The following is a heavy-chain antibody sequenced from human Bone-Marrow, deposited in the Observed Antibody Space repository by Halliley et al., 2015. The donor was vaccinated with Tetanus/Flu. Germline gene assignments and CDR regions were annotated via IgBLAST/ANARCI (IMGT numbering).Heavy chain of an antibody. V-gene: IGHV3-15*07. Sequence: VGRIKSRADGGASEYAAPVKGRFTISRDDFKNTLYLQMFNLRTEDTAMYYCPTRGWTDPYFFHYWGQGTLVTASS. D-gene: IGHD6-19*01. CDR3: PTRGWTDPYFFHY. J-gene: IGHJ4*02. CDR2: IKSRADGGAS.